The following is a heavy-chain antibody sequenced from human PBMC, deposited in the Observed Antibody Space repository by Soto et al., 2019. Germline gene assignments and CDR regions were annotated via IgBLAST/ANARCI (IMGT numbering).Heavy chain of an antibody. CDR2: IYPGGSI. CDR3: AARLTGDAFDI. D-gene: IGHD7-27*01. J-gene: IGHJ3*02. V-gene: IGHV4-4*02. CDR1: GGSISSNNW. Sequence: QVQLQESGPRLLKPSGTLSLTCAVSGGSISSNNWWSWVRQPPGKGLEWIGEIYPGGSINYNPSLKSRLIISIDKSKNQFSLNLRSVTAADTAVFYCAARLTGDAFDIWGQGTMVTVSS.